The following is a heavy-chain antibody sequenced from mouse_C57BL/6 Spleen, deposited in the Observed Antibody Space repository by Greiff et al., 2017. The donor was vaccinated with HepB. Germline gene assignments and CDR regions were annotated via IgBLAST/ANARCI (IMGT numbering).Heavy chain of an antibody. V-gene: IGHV5-6*02. Sequence: DVMLVESGGDLVKPGGSLKLSCAASGFTFSSYGMSWVRQTPDKRLEWVATISSGGSYTYYPDSVKGRFTISRDNAKNTLYLQMSSLKSEDTAMYYCARERGDYYGSSYGNDYWGQGTTLTVSS. CDR1: GFTFSSYG. CDR3: ARERGDYYGSSYGNDY. J-gene: IGHJ2*01. CDR2: ISSGGSYT. D-gene: IGHD1-1*01.